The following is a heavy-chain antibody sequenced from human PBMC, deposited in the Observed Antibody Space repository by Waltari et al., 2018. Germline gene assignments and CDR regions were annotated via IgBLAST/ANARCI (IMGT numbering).Heavy chain of an antibody. V-gene: IGHV4-4*09. CDR3: ARDRARSVGTNDAFDM. Sequence: QVQLQESGPGLVKPSETLSLTCTVSGGSISSYYWNWIRQPPGKGLEWIGYIYTSGSTNYNPSLKSRVTISLDTSKNQFSLKLSSVTAADTAVYYCARDRARSVGTNDAFDMWGQGPMVTVSS. D-gene: IGHD6-13*01. J-gene: IGHJ3*02. CDR2: IYTSGST. CDR1: GGSISSYY.